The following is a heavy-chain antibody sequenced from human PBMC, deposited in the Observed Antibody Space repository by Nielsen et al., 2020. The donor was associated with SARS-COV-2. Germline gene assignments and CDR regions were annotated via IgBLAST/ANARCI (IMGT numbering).Heavy chain of an antibody. J-gene: IGHJ5*02. V-gene: IGHV4-4*02. D-gene: IGHD6-19*01. CDR2: IYHSGST. CDR1: GGSISSSNW. CDR3: ARDSEGIAVAGFDP. Sequence: GSLRLSCAVSGGSISSSNWWSWVRQPPGKGLEWIGEIYHSGSTNYNPSLKSRVTISVDKSKNQFSLKLSSVTAADTAVYYCARDSEGIAVAGFDPWGQGTLVTVSS.